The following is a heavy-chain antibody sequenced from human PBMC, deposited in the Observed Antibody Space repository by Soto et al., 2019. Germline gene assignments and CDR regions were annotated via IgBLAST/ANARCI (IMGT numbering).Heavy chain of an antibody. J-gene: IGHJ5*02. Sequence: GSLRLSCAASGFTFSSYWMHWVRQAPGRGLVWVSRINSDGSSTSYADSVKGRFTISRDNAKNTLYLQMNSLRAEDTAVYYCARLGSSWLGFDPWGQGTLVTVSS. CDR2: INSDGSST. CDR1: GFTFSSYW. V-gene: IGHV3-74*01. D-gene: IGHD6-13*01. CDR3: ARLGSSWLGFDP.